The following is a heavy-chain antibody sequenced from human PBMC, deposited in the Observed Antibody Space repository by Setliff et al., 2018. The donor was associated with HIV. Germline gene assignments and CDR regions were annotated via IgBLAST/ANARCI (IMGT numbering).Heavy chain of an antibody. Sequence: SETLSLTCAVYGGPFSGYYWSWIRQPPGKGLEWIGEINHSGSTKYSPSLKSRVTISVDTSKNQFSLKLSSVTAADTAVYYCASTSRRLGDSSGNEGAFDIWGQGTMVTVSS. CDR3: ASTSRRLGDSSGNEGAFDI. CDR1: GGPFSGYY. CDR2: INHSGST. D-gene: IGHD3-22*01. V-gene: IGHV4-34*01. J-gene: IGHJ3*02.